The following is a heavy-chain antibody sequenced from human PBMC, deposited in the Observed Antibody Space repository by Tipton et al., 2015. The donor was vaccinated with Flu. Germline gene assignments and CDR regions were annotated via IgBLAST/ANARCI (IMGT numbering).Heavy chain of an antibody. CDR1: GASISSYY. CDR2: FSYSGTT. J-gene: IGHJ2*01. V-gene: IGHV4-59*01. D-gene: IGHD3-10*01. Sequence: TLSLTCSVSGASISSYYWSWLRQPPGKGLEWMGYFSYSGTTNYNPSLRSRVTISVDTSKNQFSLSLSSVTAADTALYFCARVPDSYWYFDVWGRGTLVTVSS. CDR3: ARVPDSYWYFDV.